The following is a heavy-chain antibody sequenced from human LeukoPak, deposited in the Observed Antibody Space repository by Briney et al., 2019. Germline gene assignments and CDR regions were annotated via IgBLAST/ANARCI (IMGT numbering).Heavy chain of an antibody. CDR1: GYTFTSYY. D-gene: IGHD3-22*01. Sequence: GASVTVSCKASGYTFTSYYVHWVRQAPGQGPEWMGIIDPSGGATRYAQKFQGRVTMTRDMSTSTVYMDLSSLRSDDAALYYCARDRDRSGSDLLDYWGQGTLVTVSS. CDR2: IDPSGGAT. CDR3: ARDRDRSGSDLLDY. J-gene: IGHJ4*02. V-gene: IGHV1-46*01.